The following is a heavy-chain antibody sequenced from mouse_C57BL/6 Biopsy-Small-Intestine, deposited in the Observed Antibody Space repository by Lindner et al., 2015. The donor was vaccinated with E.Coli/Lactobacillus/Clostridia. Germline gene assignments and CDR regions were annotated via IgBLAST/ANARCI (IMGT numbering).Heavy chain of an antibody. J-gene: IGHJ4*01. CDR3: ARGGTMIWRTIDY. Sequence: SVKVSCKASGYMFISTYISWVRQAPGEGLEWMGWISAYNGITNYAQKFQDRVTMTTDASTSTAYMELRSLRSDDTAAYYCARGGTMIWRTIDYWGQGTLVTVSS. CDR1: GYMFISTY. D-gene: IGHD2-4*01. V-gene: IGHV1-66*01. CDR2: ISAYNGIT.